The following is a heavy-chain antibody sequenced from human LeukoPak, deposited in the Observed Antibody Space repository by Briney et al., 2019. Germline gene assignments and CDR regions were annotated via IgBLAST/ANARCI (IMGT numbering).Heavy chain of an antibody. Sequence: ASVKVSCKASGYTFTSYAMNWVRQAPGQELEWMGWINTNTGNPTYAQGFTGRFVFSLDTSVSTAYLQISSLKAEDTAVYYCARDFGAYCSSTSCPFDYWGQGTLVTVSS. V-gene: IGHV7-4-1*02. CDR1: GYTFTSYA. D-gene: IGHD2-2*01. CDR3: ARDFGAYCSSTSCPFDY. CDR2: INTNTGNP. J-gene: IGHJ4*02.